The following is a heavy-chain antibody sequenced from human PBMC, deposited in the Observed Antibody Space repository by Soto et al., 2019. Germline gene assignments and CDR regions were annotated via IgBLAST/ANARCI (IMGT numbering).Heavy chain of an antibody. V-gene: IGHV4-34*01. CDR3: ARGLITGSHYSGGWYYFDS. CDR1: GESFSGHI. J-gene: IGHJ4*02. CDR2: INHSGSA. Sequence: QVQLQQSGAGLLKPSETLSLTCAVYGESFSGHIWTWIRQTPGKGLQWIGQINHSGSASYNPSLRSRVTIAVHTSHXXFXLELSSVTAADTALYYCARGLITGSHYSGGWYYFDSWGQGTQVTVSS. D-gene: IGHD6-19*01.